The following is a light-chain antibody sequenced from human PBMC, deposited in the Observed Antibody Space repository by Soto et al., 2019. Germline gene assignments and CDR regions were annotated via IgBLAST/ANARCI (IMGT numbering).Light chain of an antibody. J-gene: IGKJ5*01. CDR1: QSVSSN. V-gene: IGKV3-15*01. Sequence: EIAMTQSPATLSVSPGERATLSCRASQSVSSNLAWYQQKPGQAPRLLIYGASTRATGITARFSGSGSGTEFTLTISSLQSEDFAVYYCQQYNNWPPSITFGQGTRLEIK. CDR3: QQYNNWPPSIT. CDR2: GAS.